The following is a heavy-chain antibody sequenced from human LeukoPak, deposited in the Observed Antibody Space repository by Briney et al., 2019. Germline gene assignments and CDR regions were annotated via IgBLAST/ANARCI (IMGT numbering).Heavy chain of an antibody. Sequence: ASVKVSCKASGGTFSSYAISWVRQAPGQGLEWMGWINPNGGGTNYAQKFQGRVTMTRDTSISTAYMELSRLRSDDTAVYYCARDLYYYDSSGYYPASLLFDPWGQGTLVTVSS. CDR3: ARDLYYYDSSGYYPASLLFDP. J-gene: IGHJ5*02. D-gene: IGHD3-22*01. CDR1: GGTFSSYA. V-gene: IGHV1-2*02. CDR2: INPNGGGT.